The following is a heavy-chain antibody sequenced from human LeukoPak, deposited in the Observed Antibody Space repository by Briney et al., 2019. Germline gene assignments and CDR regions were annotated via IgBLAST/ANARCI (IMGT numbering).Heavy chain of an antibody. Sequence: GGSLRLSCAASGFTSSSYGMHWVRQAPGKGLEFVSAITSNGGSTYYADSVEGRFTISRDNSKNTLYLQMGSLRAEDMAVYYCAKSYSSTYGLPDYWGQGTLVTVSS. D-gene: IGHD6-19*01. J-gene: IGHJ4*02. CDR1: GFTSSSYG. CDR3: AKSYSSTYGLPDY. V-gene: IGHV3-64*02. CDR2: ITSNGGST.